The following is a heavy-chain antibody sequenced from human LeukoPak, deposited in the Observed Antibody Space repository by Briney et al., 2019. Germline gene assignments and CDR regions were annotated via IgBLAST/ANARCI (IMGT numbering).Heavy chain of an antibody. CDR2: MNPNSGDT. Sequence: ASVKVSCKASGYTFTICDINWVRQATGQGLEWMGWMNPNSGDTGYAQKFQGRVTMTRNTSISTAYMELSSLRSEDTAVYYCARGGLITIFGVVIIRDYYYYYGMDVWGQGTTVTVSS. CDR1: GYTFTICD. V-gene: IGHV1-8*01. J-gene: IGHJ6*02. CDR3: ARGGLITIFGVVIIRDYYYYYGMDV. D-gene: IGHD3-3*01.